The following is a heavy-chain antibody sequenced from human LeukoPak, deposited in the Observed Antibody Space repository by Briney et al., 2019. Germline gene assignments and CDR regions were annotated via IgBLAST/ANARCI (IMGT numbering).Heavy chain of an antibody. D-gene: IGHD6-19*01. Sequence: GGSLRLSCAASRFTFSNYWMHWVRQAPGKGLVWVSRIDTNGSTTRYADSVKGRFTISRDNSKNTLYLQMNSLRAEDTAVYYCAKDKGYSSGWYGDYWGQGTLVTVSS. CDR3: AKDKGYSSGWYGDY. CDR1: RFTFSNYW. V-gene: IGHV3-74*01. CDR2: IDTNGSTT. J-gene: IGHJ4*02.